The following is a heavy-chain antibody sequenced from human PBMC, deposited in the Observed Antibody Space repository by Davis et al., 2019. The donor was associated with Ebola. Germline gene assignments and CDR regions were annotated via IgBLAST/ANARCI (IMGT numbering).Heavy chain of an antibody. D-gene: IGHD1-7*01. CDR1: GFTFSSYS. J-gene: IGHJ4*02. V-gene: IGHV3-48*02. Sequence: PGGSLRLSCAASGFTFSSYSMNWVRQAPGQGLEWVSYISSNSNIRYYADSVKGRFTISRDNAKNSLYLQMNSLRDEDTAVYYCARVVSGWNYRLDYWGQGTLVTVSS. CDR3: ARVVSGWNYRLDY. CDR2: ISSNSNIR.